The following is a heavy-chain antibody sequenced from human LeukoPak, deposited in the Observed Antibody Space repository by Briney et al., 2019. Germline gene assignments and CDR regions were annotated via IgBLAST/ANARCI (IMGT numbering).Heavy chain of an antibody. V-gene: IGHV3-72*01. J-gene: IGHJ3*02. CDR3: ARSRGWWDRPRMYAFDI. CDR2: TRNKANSYTT. CDR1: GFTFSDHY. Sequence: PGGSLSLSCAASGFTFSDHYMDWVRQAPGKGLEWVGRTRNKANSYTTEYAASVKGRFIISRDDSQNSLYLQMSSLRAEDTAVYYCARSRGWWDRPRMYAFDIWGQGTMVTVSS. D-gene: IGHD2-15*01.